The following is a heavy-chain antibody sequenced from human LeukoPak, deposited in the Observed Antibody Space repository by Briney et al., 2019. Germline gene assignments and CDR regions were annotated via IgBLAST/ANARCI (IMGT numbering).Heavy chain of an antibody. D-gene: IGHD1-26*01. Sequence: GGSLRLSCAASGFTFSSYGMHWVRQAPGKGLEWVAFIRYDGSNKYYADSVKGRFTISRDNSKNTLYLQMNSLRAEDTAVYYCAKESPRSGSFSPTSPHLDYWGQGTLVTVSS. CDR1: GFTFSSYG. V-gene: IGHV3-30*02. CDR3: AKESPRSGSFSPTSPHLDY. CDR2: IRYDGSNK. J-gene: IGHJ4*02.